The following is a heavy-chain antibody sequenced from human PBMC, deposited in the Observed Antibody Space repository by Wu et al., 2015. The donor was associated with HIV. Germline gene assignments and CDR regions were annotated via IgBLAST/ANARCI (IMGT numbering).Heavy chain of an antibody. CDR3: ARNTDSVATSLYSLGV. J-gene: IGHJ6*02. D-gene: IGHD5-12*01. CDR2: INPLFGTT. CDR1: GDGFTSYA. V-gene: IGHV1-69*05. Sequence: QVHLVQFGAEVKKPGSSVKVTCKASGDGFTSYAISWVRQAPGQGLEWMGRINPLFGTTKHVQRFQDRVTFSTDESKRTVYMELSSLRHEDTAVYYCARNTDSVATSLYSLGVWGQGTTVTVSS.